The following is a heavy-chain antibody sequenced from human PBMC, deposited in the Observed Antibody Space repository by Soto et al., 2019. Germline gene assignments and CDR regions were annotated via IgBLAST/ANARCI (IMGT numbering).Heavy chain of an antibody. CDR2: IKQDGSEK. CDR3: AREIDTGDLGYYID. J-gene: IGHJ4*02. CDR1: GFTFSSYW. Sequence: GVSLRLSCAASGFTFSSYWMSWVRQAPGKGLEWVANIKQDGSEKYYVDSVKGRFTISRDNAKNSLYLQMNSLRAEDTAVYYCAREIDTGDLGYYIDWGQGTLVTVSS. D-gene: IGHD3-22*01. V-gene: IGHV3-7*05.